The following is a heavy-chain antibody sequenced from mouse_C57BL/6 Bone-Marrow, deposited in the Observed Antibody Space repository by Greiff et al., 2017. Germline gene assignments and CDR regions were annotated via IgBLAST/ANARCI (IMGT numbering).Heavy chain of an antibody. V-gene: IGHV1-59*01. CDR2: IDPSDSYT. Sequence: QVQLQQPGAELVRPGTSVKLSCKASGYTFTSYWMHWVKQRPGQGLEWIGVIDPSDSYTNYNQKFKGKATLTVDTSSSTAYMQLSSLTSEDSAVYYCARRCDRGFAYWGQGTLVTVSA. CDR1: GYTFTSYW. J-gene: IGHJ3*01. D-gene: IGHD2-14*01. CDR3: ARRCDRGFAY.